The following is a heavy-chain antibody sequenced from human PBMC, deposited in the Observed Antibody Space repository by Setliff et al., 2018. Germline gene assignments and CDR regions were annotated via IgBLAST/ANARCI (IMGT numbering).Heavy chain of an antibody. Sequence: GESLKISCKGSGYSFTSYWIGWVRQMPGKGLEWMGIIYPGDSDTRYSPSFQGQVTISADKSISTAYLQWSSLKASDTAMYYCARLGLGCSGGSCYSENYFDYWGHGSLVTVSS. CDR1: GYSFTSYW. CDR3: ARLGLGCSGGSCYSENYFDY. V-gene: IGHV5-51*01. CDR2: IYPGDSDT. J-gene: IGHJ4*01. D-gene: IGHD2-15*01.